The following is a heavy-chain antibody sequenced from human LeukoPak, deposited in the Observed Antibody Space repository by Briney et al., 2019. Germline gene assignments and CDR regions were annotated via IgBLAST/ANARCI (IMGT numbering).Heavy chain of an antibody. Sequence: SETLSLTCAVYGGSFSGYYWSWIRQPPGKGLEWIGEINHSGSTNYNPSLKSRVTISVDTSKNQFSLKLSSVTAADTAVYYCARGPSTLPAPFDYWAREPWSPSPQ. V-gene: IGHV4-34*01. CDR1: GGSFSGYY. CDR3: ARGPSTLPAPFDY. J-gene: IGHJ4*02. D-gene: IGHD1-14*01. CDR2: INHSGST.